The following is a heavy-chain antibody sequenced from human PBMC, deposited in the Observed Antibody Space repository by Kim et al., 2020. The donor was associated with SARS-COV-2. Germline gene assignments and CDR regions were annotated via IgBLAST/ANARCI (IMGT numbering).Heavy chain of an antibody. CDR1: GFTFSSYA. CDR2: ISFSGGST. CDR3: AKDLGDGYNSDAFDI. J-gene: IGHJ3*02. V-gene: IGHV3-23*01. D-gene: IGHD5-12*01. Sequence: GGSLRLSCAASGFTFSSYAMSWVRQAPGKGLEWVSSISFSGGSTYYADSVKGRFTISRDNSKNTLYLQMNSLRAEDTAVYYCAKDLGDGYNSDAFDIWGQWTMVTVSS.